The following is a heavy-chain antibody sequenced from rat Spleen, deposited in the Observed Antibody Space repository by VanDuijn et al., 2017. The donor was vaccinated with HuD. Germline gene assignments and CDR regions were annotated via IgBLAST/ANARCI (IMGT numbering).Heavy chain of an antibody. CDR2: ISTGGGNT. CDR3: ARQLTTTWYFDF. Sequence: EVQLVESGGGLVQPGRSMKLSCAASGFTFSNYYMAWVRQAPTKGLEWVASISTGGGNTYYRDSVKGRFTISRDNAKSTLYLKMDSLRSEDTATYYCARQLTTTWYFDFWGPGTMVTVSS. D-gene: IGHD1-10*01. CDR1: GFTFSNYY. V-gene: IGHV5-25*01. J-gene: IGHJ1*01.